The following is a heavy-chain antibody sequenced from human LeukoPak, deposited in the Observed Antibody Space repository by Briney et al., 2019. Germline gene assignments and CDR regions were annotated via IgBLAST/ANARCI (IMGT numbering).Heavy chain of an antibody. CDR1: GFTFSDYY. D-gene: IGHD6-19*01. CDR2: ISSSSTI. J-gene: IGHJ4*02. CDR3: AKVAVVLNYFDY. V-gene: IGHV3-69-1*01. Sequence: GGSPRLSCAASGFTFSDYYMNWVRQAPGKGLEWVSSISSSSTIYYADSVKGRFTISRDNAKNSLYLQMNSLRAEDTAVYYCAKVAVVLNYFDYWGQGTLVTVSS.